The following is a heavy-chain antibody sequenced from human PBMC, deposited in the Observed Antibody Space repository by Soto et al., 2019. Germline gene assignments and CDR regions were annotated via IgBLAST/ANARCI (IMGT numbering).Heavy chain of an antibody. CDR2: IIPIFGTA. CDR1: GGTFSSYA. V-gene: IGHV1-69*13. J-gene: IGHJ4*02. Sequence: SVKVSCKASGGTFSSYAISWVRQAPGQGLEWMGGIIPIFGTANYAQKFQGRVTITADESTSTAYLELSSLRSEDTAVYYCASESGSGTGGVGTFDYWGQGTLVTVYS. CDR3: ASESGSGTGGVGTFDY. D-gene: IGHD3-10*01.